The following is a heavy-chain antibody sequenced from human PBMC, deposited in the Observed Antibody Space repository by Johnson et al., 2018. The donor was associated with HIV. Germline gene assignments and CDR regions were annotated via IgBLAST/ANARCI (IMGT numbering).Heavy chain of an antibody. V-gene: IGHV3-20*04. D-gene: IGHD6-19*01. Sequence: VQLVESGGGVVRPGGSLRLSCAASGFTFDDYGMSWVRQAPGKGLEWVSGINWNGGSTGYADSVKGRFTISRDNAKNSLYLQMNSLRAEDTALYYWASIRLLDRRLVGAFDIWGRGTMVTVSS. CDR1: GFTFDDYG. J-gene: IGHJ3*02. CDR2: INWNGGST. CDR3: ASIRLLDRRLVGAFDI.